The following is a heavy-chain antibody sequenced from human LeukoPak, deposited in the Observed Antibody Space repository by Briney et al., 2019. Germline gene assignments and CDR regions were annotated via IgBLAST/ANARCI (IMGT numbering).Heavy chain of an antibody. CDR3: AHRSRYSSGWYYFDY. D-gene: IGHD6-19*01. J-gene: IGHJ4*02. Sequence: SGPTLVNPTQTLTLTCTFSGFSLSTSGVGVGWIRQPPGKALEWLALIFWNDDKRYSPSLKSRLTISKDTSKNQVVLTMTNMDPVDTATCYCAHRSRYSSGWYYFDYWGQGTLVTVSS. V-gene: IGHV2-5*01. CDR2: IFWNDDK. CDR1: GFSLSTSGVG.